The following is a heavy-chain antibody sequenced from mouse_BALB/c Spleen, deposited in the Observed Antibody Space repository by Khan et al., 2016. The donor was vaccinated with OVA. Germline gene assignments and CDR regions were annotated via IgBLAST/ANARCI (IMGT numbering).Heavy chain of an antibody. CDR1: GYTFTSYW. V-gene: IGHV1-5*01. CDR3: TRFGYLFAY. D-gene: IGHD2-2*01. Sequence: EVQLQQSGTVLARPGTSVKMSCKASGYTFTSYWMHWVKQRPGQGLEWIGAIYPGNSDTSYNQKFKGKAKLTAVTSTSTAYMELSSLTNEDSAVYYCTRFGYLFAYWGQATLVTVSA. J-gene: IGHJ3*01. CDR2: IYPGNSDT.